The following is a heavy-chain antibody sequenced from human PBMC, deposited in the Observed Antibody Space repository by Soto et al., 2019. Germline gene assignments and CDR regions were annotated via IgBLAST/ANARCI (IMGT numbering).Heavy chain of an antibody. CDR3: ASSQGGYCRGGSCYWFDY. D-gene: IGHD2-15*01. J-gene: IGHJ4*02. CDR1: GGSISSYY. CDR2: IYYSGST. V-gene: IGHV4-59*08. Sequence: QVQLQESGPGLVKPSETLSLTCTVSGGSISSYYWSWIRQPPGKGLEWIGYIYYSGSTNYNPSLESRVTISVNTSKNQSSLKLSSVTAADTAVYFCASSQGGYCRGGSCYWFDYWGQGTLVTVSS.